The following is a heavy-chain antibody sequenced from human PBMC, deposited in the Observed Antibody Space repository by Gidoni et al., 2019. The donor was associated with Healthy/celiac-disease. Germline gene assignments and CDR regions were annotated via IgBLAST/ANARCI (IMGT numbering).Heavy chain of an antibody. CDR3: AKDRAAAGTCFDY. CDR2: IRWNSGSI. Sequence: EVQLVESGGGLVQPGRSLRLSWAASGFTFDDYAMHWVRQAPWKGLEWVSGIRWNSGSIGYADSVKGRFTTSRDNAKNSLYLQMNSLRAEDTALYYCAKDRAAAGTCFDYWGQGTLVTVSS. J-gene: IGHJ4*02. CDR1: GFTFDDYA. V-gene: IGHV3-9*01. D-gene: IGHD6-13*01.